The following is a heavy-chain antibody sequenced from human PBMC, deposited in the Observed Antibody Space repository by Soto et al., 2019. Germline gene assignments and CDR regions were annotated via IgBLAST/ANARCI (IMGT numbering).Heavy chain of an antibody. CDR3: ARESGGATATLDYYYFYMDV. D-gene: IGHD5-12*01. Sequence: QVQLVQSGAEVKKPGASVTVSCKASGYTFSDYYLHWVRQAPGQGPEWMGRINPNSGDAKFAQKFQGRVTMTRDTSVRTAFMELNWLKSDDTTVYYCARESGGATATLDYYYFYMDVWGKGPTVTVSS. J-gene: IGHJ6*03. CDR1: GYTFSDYY. CDR2: INPNSGDA. V-gene: IGHV1-2*06.